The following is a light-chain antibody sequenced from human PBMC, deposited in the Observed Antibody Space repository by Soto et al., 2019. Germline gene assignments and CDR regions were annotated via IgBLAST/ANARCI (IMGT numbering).Light chain of an antibody. CDR2: AAS. J-gene: IGKJ1*01. CDR1: QSISSY. CDR3: QQSYSTLRT. V-gene: IGKV1-39*01. Sequence: DIQMTQSPSSLSASVGDSVTITCRASQSISSYLNWYQQKPGKAPKLLIYAASSLQSGVPSRFSGSGSVTDFTLTISSLQPEDFATYYCQQSYSTLRTFGQGTKVEIK.